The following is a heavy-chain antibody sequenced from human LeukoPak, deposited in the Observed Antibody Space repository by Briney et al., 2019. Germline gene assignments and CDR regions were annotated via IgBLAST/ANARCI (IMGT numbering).Heavy chain of an antibody. V-gene: IGHV4-39*01. D-gene: IGHD3-22*01. CDR2: IYYSGST. CDR3: ASPGARGYDSSGYYPFDY. CDR1: GGSISSSSYN. J-gene: IGHJ4*02. Sequence: PSETLSLACTVSGGSISSSSYNWGWIRQPPGKGLEWIGSIYYSGSTYYNPSLKSRVTISVDTSKNQFSLKLSSVTAADTAVYYCASPGARGYDSSGYYPFDYWGQGTLVTVSS.